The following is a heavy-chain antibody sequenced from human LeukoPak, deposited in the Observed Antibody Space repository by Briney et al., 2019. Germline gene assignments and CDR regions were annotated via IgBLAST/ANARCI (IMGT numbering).Heavy chain of an antibody. J-gene: IGHJ4*02. CDR1: GFTLSSYA. D-gene: IGHD4-23*01. CDR2: ISGNSRNT. CDR3: AKVGGNSYYYFDY. V-gene: IGHV3-23*01. Sequence: PGGSLRLSCAASGFTLSSYAMSWARQAPGKGLEWVSDISGNSRNTYYADSVRGRFTISRDNSKNTLYLQMNSLRADDTAVYYCAKVGGNSYYYFDYWGQGSLVTVSS.